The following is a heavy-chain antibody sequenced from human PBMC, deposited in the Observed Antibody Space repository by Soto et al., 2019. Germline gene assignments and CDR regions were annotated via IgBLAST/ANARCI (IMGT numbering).Heavy chain of an antibody. J-gene: IGHJ4*02. D-gene: IGHD3-22*01. Sequence: GASVKVSCKASGGTFSSYAISWVRQAPGQGLEWMGGIIPIFGTADYAQKFQGRVTITADESMSTAYMELSSLRSEDTAVYYCARSHDSSGYYPAYWGQGTLVTVSS. V-gene: IGHV1-69*13. CDR2: IIPIFGTA. CDR1: GGTFSSYA. CDR3: ARSHDSSGYYPAY.